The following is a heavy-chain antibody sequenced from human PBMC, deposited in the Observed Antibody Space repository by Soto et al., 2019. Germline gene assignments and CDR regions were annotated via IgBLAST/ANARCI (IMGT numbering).Heavy chain of an antibody. D-gene: IGHD3-3*01. CDR1: GGSISSYY. CDR3: ARTNNDYDFWSGYLIFDY. CDR2: IYYSGST. J-gene: IGHJ4*02. Sequence: SETLSLTCTVSGGSISSYYWSWIRQPPGKGLEWIGYIYYSGSTNYNPSLKSRVTISVDTSKNQFSLKLSSVTAADTAVYYCARTNNDYDFWSGYLIFDYWGQGTLVTVSS. V-gene: IGHV4-59*01.